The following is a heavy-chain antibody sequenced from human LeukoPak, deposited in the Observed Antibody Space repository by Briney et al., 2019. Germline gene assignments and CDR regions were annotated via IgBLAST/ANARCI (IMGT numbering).Heavy chain of an antibody. Sequence: ASVKLSCKASGVTFTAYYLYWGRQAPGQRLECVGSTNLKNGDTGYAQNFQGRVTMTRDTSISTAFMELSSLRSDDTAVYYCARDGASPAPEFDFWGQGALVTVSS. CDR1: GVTFTAYY. CDR2: TNLKNGDT. CDR3: ARDGASPAPEFDF. V-gene: IGHV1-2*02. J-gene: IGHJ4*02. D-gene: IGHD4/OR15-4a*01.